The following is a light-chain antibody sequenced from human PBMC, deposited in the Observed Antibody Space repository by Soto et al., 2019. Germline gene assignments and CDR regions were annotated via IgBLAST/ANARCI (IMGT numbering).Light chain of an antibody. J-gene: IGLJ1*01. CDR1: RGYVGGYNY. CDR2: DVT. V-gene: IGLV2-11*01. Sequence: QPRCMSGSPGQSLTISFTRTRGYVGGYNYVSWYQQYPGKVPKLMIYDVTKRPSGVPDRFSGSKSGNTASLTISGLQAEDEADYYCCSHAGSYTYVFGTGTKVTVL. CDR3: CSHAGSYTYV.